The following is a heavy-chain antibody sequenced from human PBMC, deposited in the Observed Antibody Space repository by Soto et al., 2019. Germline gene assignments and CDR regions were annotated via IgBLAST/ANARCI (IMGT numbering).Heavy chain of an antibody. D-gene: IGHD6-19*01. Sequence: QVQLVESGGGVVQPGRSLRLSCAASGFTFSSYGMQWVRQAPGKGLEWVAVISYDGSNKYYADSVKGRFTISRDNSKNTLYLQMNSLRAEDTAVYYCAKDTIAVAPTFDYWGQGTLVTVYS. CDR1: GFTFSSYG. CDR2: ISYDGSNK. J-gene: IGHJ4*02. V-gene: IGHV3-30*18. CDR3: AKDTIAVAPTFDY.